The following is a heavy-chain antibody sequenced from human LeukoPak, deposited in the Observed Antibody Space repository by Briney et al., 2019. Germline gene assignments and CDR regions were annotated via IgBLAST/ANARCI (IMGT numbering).Heavy chain of an antibody. CDR1: GGSISSSNW. CDR2: IYHSEST. J-gene: IGHJ4*02. CDR3: ARGFGDYFDY. Sequence: SETLSLTCAGSGGSISSSNWWTWVRQPPGKGLVWNGEIYHSESTNYNPALKSQVTISVDKPKNQFSLKLRSVTAADTAVYYCARGFGDYFDYWGQGTMVTVSS. V-gene: IGHV4-4*02. D-gene: IGHD3-10*01.